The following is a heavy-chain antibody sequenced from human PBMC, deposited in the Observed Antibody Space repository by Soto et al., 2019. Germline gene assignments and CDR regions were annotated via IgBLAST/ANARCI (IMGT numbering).Heavy chain of an antibody. V-gene: IGHV5-51*01. Sequence: EVQLVQSGAEVKKPGESLKISCKSSGYSLSNYWISWLRPMPGTGLEWMGITYLADSDTRYSPSFQGQVTISADRSIGTAFLQWSSLKASDTAIYYCASLAVSTWHHGRDVWGRGTTVTVS. CDR1: GYSLSNYW. CDR2: TYLADSDT. J-gene: IGHJ6*02. D-gene: IGHD6-13*01. CDR3: ASLAVSTWHHGRDV.